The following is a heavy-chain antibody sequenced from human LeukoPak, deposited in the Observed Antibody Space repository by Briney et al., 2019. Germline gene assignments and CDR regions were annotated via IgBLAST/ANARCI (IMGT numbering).Heavy chain of an antibody. Sequence: PGRSLRLSYAASGFTFSNYGMHWVRQAPGKGLEWVAVISYDGSNKYYADSVKGRFTISRDNSKNTVYLQMNSLRVEDTAVYYCAKCGYSGYLPETPLDYWGQGTLVTVSS. CDR2: ISYDGSNK. CDR3: AKCGYSGYLPETPLDY. J-gene: IGHJ4*02. V-gene: IGHV3-30*18. D-gene: IGHD5-12*01. CDR1: GFTFSNYG.